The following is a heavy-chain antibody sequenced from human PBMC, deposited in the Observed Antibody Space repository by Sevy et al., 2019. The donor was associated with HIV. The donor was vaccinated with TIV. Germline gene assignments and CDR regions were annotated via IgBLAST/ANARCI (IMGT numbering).Heavy chain of an antibody. D-gene: IGHD2-21*02. V-gene: IGHV3-30-3*01. CDR2: ISYDDGSNI. Sequence: GGSLRLSCAASGFTFSSYALHWVRQAPGKGLEWVAVISYDDGSNINYADSVKGRFTISRDNSKNTLYLQMNSLRPEDTAVYYCARDSGYCGGDCYGPGGYWGQGTLVTVSS. J-gene: IGHJ4*02. CDR1: GFTFSSYA. CDR3: ARDSGYCGGDCYGPGGY.